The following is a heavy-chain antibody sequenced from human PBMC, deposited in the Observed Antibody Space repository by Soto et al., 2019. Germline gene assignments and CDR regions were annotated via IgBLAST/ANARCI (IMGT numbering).Heavy chain of an antibody. CDR1: GGTFSRYS. D-gene: IGHD2-2*01. V-gene: IGHV1-69*08. CDR2: IIPIFGIA. J-gene: IGHJ6*02. CDR3: AREDRDRETGLVPAAIAGMDV. Sequence: QVQLVQSGAEVKKPGSSVKVSCKASGGTFSRYSITWVRQAPGHGLEWIGRIIPIFGIASYAQKFQGRVTITAAESTSTAYRGLSSLRSDDTAVYYCAREDRDRETGLVPAAIAGMDVWGQGTTVTVSS.